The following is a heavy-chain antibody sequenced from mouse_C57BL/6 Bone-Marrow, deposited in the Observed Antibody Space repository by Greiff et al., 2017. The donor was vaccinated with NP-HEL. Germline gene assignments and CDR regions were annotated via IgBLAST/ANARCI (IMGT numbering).Heavy chain of an antibody. J-gene: IGHJ2*01. CDR3: ARQGLLRYPYYFDY. V-gene: IGHV5-12*01. D-gene: IGHD1-1*01. CDR1: GFTFSDYY. CDR2: ISNGGGST. Sequence: EVKLMESGGGLVQPGGSLKLSCAASGFTFSDYYMYWVRQTPEKRLEWVAYISNGGGSTYYPDTVKGRFTISRDNAKNTLYLQMSRLKSEDTAMYYCARQGLLRYPYYFDYWGQGTTLTVSS.